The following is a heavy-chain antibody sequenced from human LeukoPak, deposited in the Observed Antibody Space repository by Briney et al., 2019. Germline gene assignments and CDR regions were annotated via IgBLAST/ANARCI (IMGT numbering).Heavy chain of an antibody. D-gene: IGHD2-2*01. J-gene: IGHJ6*03. CDR1: GFTFSNSW. V-gene: IGHV3-7*01. Sequence: GGSLRLSCAASGFTFSNSWMSWVRQAPGKGLEWVANIKQDGSEKYYVDSVKGRFTISRDNAKNSLYLQMNSLRVEDTAVYYCASDIVIVPAPGGYYYMDVWSKGTTVTVSS. CDR3: ASDIVIVPAPGGYYYMDV. CDR2: IKQDGSEK.